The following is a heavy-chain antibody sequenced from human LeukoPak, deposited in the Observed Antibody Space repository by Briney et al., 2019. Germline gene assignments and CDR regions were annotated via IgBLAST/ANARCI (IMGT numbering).Heavy chain of an antibody. Sequence: GEPLKISCKGSGYSFTSYWIGGVRRMPGKGLEWMGIIYPGDSDTRYSPSFQGQATISADKSISTAYLQWSSLKASDTAMYDCARQGWYSKPNMDVWGKGTTVSVSS. J-gene: IGHJ6*03. D-gene: IGHD4-11*01. V-gene: IGHV5-51*01. CDR3: ARQGWYSKPNMDV. CDR1: GYSFTSYW. CDR2: IYPGDSDT.